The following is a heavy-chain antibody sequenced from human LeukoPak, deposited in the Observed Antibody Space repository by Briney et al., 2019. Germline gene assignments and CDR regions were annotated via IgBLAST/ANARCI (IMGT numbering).Heavy chain of an antibody. Sequence: GGTLRLSCAASGFTFSTYGMHWVRQAPGKGLEWVAFIRYDGSNKYYADSVKGRFTISRDNSKNTLFLQMNGLRAEDTAVYFCAICRRYSSGWCNWLDPWGQGTHVTVSS. CDR2: IRYDGSNK. V-gene: IGHV3-30*02. CDR3: AICRRYSSGWCNWLDP. CDR1: GFTFSTYG. D-gene: IGHD6-19*01. J-gene: IGHJ5*02.